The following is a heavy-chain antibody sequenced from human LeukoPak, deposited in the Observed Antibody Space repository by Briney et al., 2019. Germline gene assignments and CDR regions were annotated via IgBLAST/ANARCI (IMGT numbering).Heavy chain of an antibody. CDR1: GGSFSGYY. Sequence: KPSETLSLTCAVYGGSFSGYYWSWIRQPPGKGLEWIGEINHSGSTNYNPSLKSRVTISVDTSKNQFSLQLSSVAAADTAVYYCARVGYSYGPPDYWGQGTLVTVSS. D-gene: IGHD5-18*01. J-gene: IGHJ4*02. CDR2: INHSGST. CDR3: ARVGYSYGPPDY. V-gene: IGHV4-34*01.